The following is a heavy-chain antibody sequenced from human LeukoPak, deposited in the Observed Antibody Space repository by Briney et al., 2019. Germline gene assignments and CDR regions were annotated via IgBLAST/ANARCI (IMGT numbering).Heavy chain of an antibody. CDR1: GFPFSHAW. Sequence: GGSLRLSCAASGFPFSHAWMSCVRQAPGEGLVWWGVIWSDGSNKYYVDSVKGRFTISRDNSKNTLYLQMNSLRAEDTAVYYCAREMGATHKLPIDYWGQGTLVTVSS. V-gene: IGHV3-33*08. J-gene: IGHJ4*02. CDR2: IWSDGSNK. CDR3: AREMGATHKLPIDY. D-gene: IGHD1-26*01.